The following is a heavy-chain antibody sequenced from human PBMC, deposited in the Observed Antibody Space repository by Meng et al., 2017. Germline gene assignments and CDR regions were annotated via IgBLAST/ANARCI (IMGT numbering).Heavy chain of an antibody. CDR1: GYTFTSYD. V-gene: IGHV1-8*03. CDR2: MNPNSGNT. Sequence: ASVKVSCKASGYTFTSYDINWVRQATGQGLEWMGWMNPNSGNTGYAQKFQGRVTITRNTSISTAYMELSSLRSEDTAVYYCARDKYYYDSSGPNYYYYGMDVWGQGTTVTVSS. D-gene: IGHD3-22*01. CDR3: ARDKYYYDSSGPNYYYYGMDV. J-gene: IGHJ6*02.